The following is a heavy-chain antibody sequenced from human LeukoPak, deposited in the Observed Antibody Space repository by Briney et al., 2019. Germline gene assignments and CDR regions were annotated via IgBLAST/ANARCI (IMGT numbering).Heavy chain of an antibody. D-gene: IGHD6-19*01. V-gene: IGHV3-53*01. Sequence: GGSLRLSCAASGFTVSSNYMSWVRHGPGKGLECVSVISNDGDTYYADSVKGRFTISRDTSKNTLYLQVNSLRADDTAVYYCARRRGGWTLGYFDYWGQGALVTVSS. CDR3: ARRRGGWTLGYFDY. CDR1: GFTVSSNY. CDR2: ISNDGDT. J-gene: IGHJ4*02.